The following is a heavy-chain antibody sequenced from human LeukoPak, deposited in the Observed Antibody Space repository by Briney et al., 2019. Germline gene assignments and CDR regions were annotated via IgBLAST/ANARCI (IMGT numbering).Heavy chain of an antibody. D-gene: IGHD3-22*01. CDR3: ARIQRKHYYDSSGYYFDY. CDR2: IYYSGST. CDR1: GGSISSYY. V-gene: IGHV4-59*08. J-gene: IGHJ4*02. Sequence: SETLSLTCTVSGGSISSYYWSWIRQPPGKGLEWIGYIYYSGSTNYNPSLKSRVTISVDTSKNQFSLKLSSVTAADMAVYYCARIQRKHYYDSSGYYFDYWGQGTLVTVSS.